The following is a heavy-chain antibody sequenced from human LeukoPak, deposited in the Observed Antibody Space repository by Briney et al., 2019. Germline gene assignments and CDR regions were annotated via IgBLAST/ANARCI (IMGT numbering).Heavy chain of an antibody. CDR2: IGTAGDT. D-gene: IGHD3-22*01. CDR3: ARVGDSSGSYDY. V-gene: IGHV3-13*01. J-gene: IGHJ4*02. CDR1: GFTFSSYD. Sequence: GGSLRLSCAASGFTFSSYDMHWVRQATGKGLEWVSAIGTAGDTYYPGSVKGRFTISRENAKNSLYLQMNGLRAGDTAVYYCARVGDSSGSYDYWGQGTLVTVSS.